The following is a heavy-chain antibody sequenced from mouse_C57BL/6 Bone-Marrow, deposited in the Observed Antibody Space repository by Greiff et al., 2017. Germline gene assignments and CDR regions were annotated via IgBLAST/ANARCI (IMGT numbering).Heavy chain of an antibody. Sequence: VQLLESGAELVKPGASVKLSCKASGYTFTEYTMHWVKQRPGQGLEWIGWIYPGSGSIKYNEKFKDKATLTADKSSSTAYMELSRLTSEDSAVYICARDVYDGYYSWYAYWGQGTLVTVS. CDR3: ARDVYDGYYSWYAY. CDR1: GYTFTEYT. J-gene: IGHJ3*01. CDR2: IYPGSGSI. D-gene: IGHD2-3*01. V-gene: IGHV1-62-2*01.